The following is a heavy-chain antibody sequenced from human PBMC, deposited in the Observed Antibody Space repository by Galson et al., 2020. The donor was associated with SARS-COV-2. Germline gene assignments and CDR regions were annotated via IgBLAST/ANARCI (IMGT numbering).Heavy chain of an antibody. CDR2: FDPEXGXX. CDR1: GYTLTEXS. D-gene: IGHD3-3*01. Sequence: ASVKVSCKVSGYTLTEXSMHWVRQAPGKGLEWMGGFDPEXGXXIYAQKFQGRVTMTEETSTDTAYMELSSLRSEDTAVYYCATDLAIFGPEPPGYWGQGTLVTVSS. CDR3: ATDLAIFGPEPPGY. J-gene: IGHJ4*02. V-gene: IGHV1-24*01.